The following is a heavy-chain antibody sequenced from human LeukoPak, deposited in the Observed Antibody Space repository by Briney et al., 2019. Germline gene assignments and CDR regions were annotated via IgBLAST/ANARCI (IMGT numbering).Heavy chain of an antibody. CDR1: GGSISSNSYY. CDR3: ARGIHWLPYYYMDV. J-gene: IGHJ6*03. V-gene: IGHV4-39*07. Sequence: SETLSLTCAVSGGSISSNSYYWGWIRQPPGKGLEWIGSIYYSGSTYYNPSLKSRVTISVDTSKNQFSLKLSSVTAADTAVYYCARGIHWLPYYYMDVWGKGTTVTISS. D-gene: IGHD3-9*01. CDR2: IYYSGST.